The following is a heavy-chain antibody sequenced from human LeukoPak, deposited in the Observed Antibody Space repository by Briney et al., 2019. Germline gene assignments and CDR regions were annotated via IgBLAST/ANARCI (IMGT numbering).Heavy chain of an antibody. D-gene: IGHD3-22*01. Sequence: SVKVSCMASGGTFSSYAISWVRQAPGQGLEWMGRIIPILGIENYAQKFQGRVTITADKSTSTAYMELSSLRSEDTAVYYCFCDSSGYYSTGDAFDIWGQGTMVAVSS. CDR1: GGTFSSYA. J-gene: IGHJ3*02. CDR2: IIPILGIE. V-gene: IGHV1-69*04. CDR3: FCDSSGYYSTGDAFDI.